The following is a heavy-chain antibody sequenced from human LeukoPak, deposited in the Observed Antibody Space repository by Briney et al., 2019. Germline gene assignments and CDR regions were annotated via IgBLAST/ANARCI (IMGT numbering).Heavy chain of an antibody. D-gene: IGHD3-22*01. CDR1: GFTVSSNY. Sequence: GGSLRLSCAASGFTVSSNYMSWVRQAPGKGLEWVSVIYSGGSTYYADSVKGRFTISRDNPKNTLYLQMNSLRAEDTAVYYCARDTYYYDSSGYRRAFDIWGQGTMVTVSS. CDR3: ARDTYYYDSSGYRRAFDI. V-gene: IGHV3-53*01. CDR2: IYSGGST. J-gene: IGHJ3*02.